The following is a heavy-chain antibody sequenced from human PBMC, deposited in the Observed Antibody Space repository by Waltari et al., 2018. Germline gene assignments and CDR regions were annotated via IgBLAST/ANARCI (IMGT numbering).Heavy chain of an antibody. CDR3: ARKDDWYFDL. D-gene: IGHD2-15*01. Sequence: QVQLQESGPGLVKPSETLSLTCTVSGYSISSGYYWGWIRQPPGKGLEWIGSIYHSGRTYYNPSLKSRVTISVDTSKNQFSLKLSSVTAADTAVYYCARKDDWYFDLWGRGTLVTVSS. J-gene: IGHJ2*01. CDR2: IYHSGRT. V-gene: IGHV4-38-2*02. CDR1: GYSISSGYY.